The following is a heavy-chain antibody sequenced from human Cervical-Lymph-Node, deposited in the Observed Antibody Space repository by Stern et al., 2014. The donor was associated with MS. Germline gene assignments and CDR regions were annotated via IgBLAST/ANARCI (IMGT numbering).Heavy chain of an antibody. J-gene: IGHJ4*02. CDR3: ARIRRSGIGPLSVTFDY. D-gene: IGHD6-13*01. CDR2: IDWDDDK. Sequence: ESGPALVKPTQTLTLTCTFSGFSLSTSGMCVTWLRQPPGKALEWLARIDWDDDKYYSTSLRTRLTISKDTSKNQVVLTMTNMDPVDTATYYCARIRRSGIGPLSVTFDYWGQGTLVTVSS. CDR1: GFSLSTSGMC. V-gene: IGHV2-70*11.